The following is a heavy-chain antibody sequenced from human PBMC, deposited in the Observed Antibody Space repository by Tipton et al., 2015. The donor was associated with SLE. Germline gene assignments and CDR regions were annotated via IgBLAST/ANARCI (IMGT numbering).Heavy chain of an antibody. J-gene: IGHJ4*02. CDR1: GFTFSSYW. Sequence: LSLTCAASGFTFSSYWMSWVRQAPGKGLEWVANIKQDGSEKYYVDSVKGRFTISRDNAKNSLYLQMNSLRAEDTAVYYCAREDGQWLTSDYWGQGTLVTVSS. CDR2: IKQDGSEK. D-gene: IGHD6-19*01. V-gene: IGHV3-7*01. CDR3: AREDGQWLTSDY.